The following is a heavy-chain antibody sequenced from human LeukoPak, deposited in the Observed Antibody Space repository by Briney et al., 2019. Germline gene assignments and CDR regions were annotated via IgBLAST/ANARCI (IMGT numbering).Heavy chain of an antibody. V-gene: IGHV3-73*01. Sequence: GGSLRLSCAASGFTFSGSAMHWVRQASGKGLEWVGRIRSKANSYATAYAASVKGRFTISRDDSKNTAYLQMNSLETEDTAVYYCAQGYSYGSSYYYYGMDVWGQGTTVTVSS. CDR3: AQGYSYGSSYYYYGMDV. J-gene: IGHJ6*02. CDR2: IRSKANSYAT. D-gene: IGHD5-18*01. CDR1: GFTFSGSA.